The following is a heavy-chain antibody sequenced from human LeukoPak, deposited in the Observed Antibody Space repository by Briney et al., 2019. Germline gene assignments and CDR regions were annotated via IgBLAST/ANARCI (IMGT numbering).Heavy chain of an antibody. V-gene: IGHV4-59*08. D-gene: IGHD3-10*01. J-gene: IGHJ5*02. CDR3: ARGIRGVMGNWFDP. Sequence: SETLSLTCTVSDDSITIYYWTWIRQPPGKGLEWIGYVDHTGSTNYNPSLNSRVTISRDTSKNHFSLELSSVTAADTAVYYCARGIRGVMGNWFDPWGQGTLVTVSS. CDR2: VDHTGST. CDR1: DDSITIYY.